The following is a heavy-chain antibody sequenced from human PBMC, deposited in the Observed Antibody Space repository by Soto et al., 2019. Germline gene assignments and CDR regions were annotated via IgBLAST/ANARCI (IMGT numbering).Heavy chain of an antibody. CDR1: GGSISSSNW. J-gene: IGHJ5*02. Sequence: SETLSLTCAVSGGSISSSNWWSWVRQPPGKGLEWIGEIYHSGSTNYNPSLKCRVTISVDKSKNQFSLKLSSVTAADTAVYYCARDLFGQSWFDPWGQGTLVTVSS. D-gene: IGHD2-21*01. CDR2: IYHSGST. V-gene: IGHV4-4*02. CDR3: ARDLFGQSWFDP.